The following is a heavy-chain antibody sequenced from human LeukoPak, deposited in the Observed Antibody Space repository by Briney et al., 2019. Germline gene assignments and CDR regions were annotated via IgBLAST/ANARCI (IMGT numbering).Heavy chain of an antibody. CDR3: ARVRCSSTSCYEPHFDY. Sequence: GGSLRLSCAASGFTFSNAWMSWVRQAPGKGLEWVSVIYSGGSTYYADSVKGRFTISRDNSKNTLYLQMNSLRAEDTAVYYCARVRCSSTSCYEPHFDYWGQGTLVTVSS. D-gene: IGHD2-2*01. V-gene: IGHV3-66*01. J-gene: IGHJ4*02. CDR1: GFTFSNAW. CDR2: IYSGGST.